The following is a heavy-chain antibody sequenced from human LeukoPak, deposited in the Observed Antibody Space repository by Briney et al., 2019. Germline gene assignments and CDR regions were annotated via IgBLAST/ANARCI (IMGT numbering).Heavy chain of an antibody. Sequence: GGSLRLSCAASGFTFSSYGMHWVRQAPGKRLEWVAFIRYDGSNKYYADSVKGRFTISRDNSKNTLYLQMNSLRAEDTAVYYCAKDPGSYRYSGSYNVYWGQGTLVTVSS. J-gene: IGHJ4*02. V-gene: IGHV3-30*02. CDR1: GFTFSSYG. D-gene: IGHD1-26*01. CDR3: AKDPGSYRYSGSYNVY. CDR2: IRYDGSNK.